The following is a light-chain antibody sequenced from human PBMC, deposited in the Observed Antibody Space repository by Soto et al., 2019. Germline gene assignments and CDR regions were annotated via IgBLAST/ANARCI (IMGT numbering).Light chain of an antibody. V-gene: IGLV4-69*01. Sequence: QLVLTQSPSASASLGASVKLTCTLSSGHSSYAIAWHQQQPEKGPRYFMKLNSDGSHSKGDGIPDRFSGSSSGAERYLTISSLQSEDEADYYCQTWGTGIHVVFGGGTKLTVL. CDR1: SGHSSYA. CDR3: QTWGTGIHVV. J-gene: IGLJ2*01. CDR2: LNSDGSH.